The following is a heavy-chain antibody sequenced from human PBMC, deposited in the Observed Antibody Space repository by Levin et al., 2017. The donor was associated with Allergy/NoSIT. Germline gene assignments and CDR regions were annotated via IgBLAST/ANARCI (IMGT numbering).Heavy chain of an antibody. CDR1: GGTFSSYA. D-gene: IGHD1-14*01. CDR3: ARGGPGGYYFDY. Sequence: ASVKVSCKASGGTFSSYAIGWVRQAPGQGLEWMGGIIPIFGTANYAQKFQGRVTITADESTSTAYMELSSLRSEDTAVYYCARGGPGGYYFDYWGQGTLVTVSS. V-gene: IGHV1-69*13. J-gene: IGHJ4*02. CDR2: IIPIFGTA.